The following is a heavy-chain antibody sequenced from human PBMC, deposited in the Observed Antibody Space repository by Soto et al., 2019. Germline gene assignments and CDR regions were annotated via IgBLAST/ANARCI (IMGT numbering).Heavy chain of an antibody. D-gene: IGHD3-10*01. CDR3: AKDRGGFGELFPTKFDY. CDR1: GFTFSSYA. V-gene: IGHV3-23*01. CDR2: ISGSGGST. J-gene: IGHJ4*02. Sequence: PGGSLRLSCAASGFTFSSYAMSWVRQAPGKGLEWVSAISGSGGSTYYADSVKGRFTISRDNSKNTLYLQMNSLRAEDTAVYYCAKDRGGFGELFPTKFDYWGQGTLVTVSS.